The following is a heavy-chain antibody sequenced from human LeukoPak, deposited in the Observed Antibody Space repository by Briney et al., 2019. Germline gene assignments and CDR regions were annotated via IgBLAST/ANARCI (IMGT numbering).Heavy chain of an antibody. J-gene: IGHJ4*02. CDR3: AKNLRILWFGESSFDY. CDR2: ISWNSGSI. Sequence: PGGSLRLSCAASGFTFDDYAMHWVRQAPGKGLEWVSGISWNSGSIGYADSVKGRFTISRDNAKNSLYLQMNSLRAEDTALYYCAKNLRILWFGESSFDYWGQGTLVTVSS. CDR1: GFTFDDYA. V-gene: IGHV3-9*01. D-gene: IGHD3-10*01.